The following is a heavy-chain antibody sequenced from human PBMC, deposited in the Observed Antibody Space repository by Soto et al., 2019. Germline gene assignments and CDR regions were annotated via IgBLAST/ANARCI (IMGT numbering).Heavy chain of an antibody. Sequence: QVQLQETGPGLVKPSQTLSLTCTVSGGSISSGGYYWSWIRQHPGKGLEWIGYIYYSGSTYYNPSLKSRVTISVDTSKNQFSLKLSTVTAVDTAVYYCARDVAQGAAAATIKWGQGTLVTVSS. CDR1: GGSISSGGYY. CDR3: ARDVAQGAAAATIK. J-gene: IGHJ4*02. V-gene: IGHV4-31*03. D-gene: IGHD6-13*01. CDR2: IYYSGST.